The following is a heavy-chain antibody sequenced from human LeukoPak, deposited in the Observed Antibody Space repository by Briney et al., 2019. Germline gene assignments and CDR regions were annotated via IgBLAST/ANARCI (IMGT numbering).Heavy chain of an antibody. CDR3: AGHSSGYYYPEA. V-gene: IGHV1-18*01. Sequence: ASVTVSCKASGYTFTSYGISWVRQAPGQGLEWMGWISAYNGNTNYAQKLQGRVTMTTDTSTSTAYMELRSLRSDDTAVYYCAGHSSGYYYPEAWGQGTLVTVSS. CDR1: GYTFTSYG. J-gene: IGHJ5*02. D-gene: IGHD3-22*01. CDR2: ISAYNGNT.